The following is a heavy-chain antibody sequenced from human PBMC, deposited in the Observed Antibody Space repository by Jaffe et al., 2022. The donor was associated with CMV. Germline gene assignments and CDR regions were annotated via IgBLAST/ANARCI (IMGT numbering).Heavy chain of an antibody. D-gene: IGHD4-17*01. CDR3: AKGDYGYWFDP. Sequence: EAQLLESGGGLVQPGGSLRLSCAASGFTFSSYSMNWVRQAPGKGLEWVSSVTDNAGRTYYGDSVKGRFTISRDNAKNTLYLQMNSLRAEDTAVYYCAKGDYGYWFDPWGQGTLVTVSS. CDR2: VTDNAGRT. CDR1: GFTFSSYS. J-gene: IGHJ5*02. V-gene: IGHV3-23*01.